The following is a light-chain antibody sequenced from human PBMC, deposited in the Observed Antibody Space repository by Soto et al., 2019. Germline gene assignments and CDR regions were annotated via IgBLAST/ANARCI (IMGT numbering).Light chain of an antibody. Sequence: QSVLTQPPSASGSPGQSLTISCTGTSSDVGGYNFVSWYLHNPGKAPKLMIFAVSRRPSGVPDRFSGSKSGNTASLTVSGLQAEDEADYYCSSYAGSNNLVFGTGTKVTVL. V-gene: IGLV2-8*01. CDR2: AVS. CDR1: SSDVGGYNF. CDR3: SSYAGSNNLV. J-gene: IGLJ1*01.